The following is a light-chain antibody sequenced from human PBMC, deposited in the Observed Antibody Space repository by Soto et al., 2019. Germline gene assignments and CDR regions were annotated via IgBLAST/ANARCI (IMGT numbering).Light chain of an antibody. Sequence: DIQMTRSPASLSASVGYIVTITCLAHQSICNYLNWYQHKAGKAPKLLIYAASNLQRGVPSRFSGSGSGTDFTLIISSLQPEDFGIYYCQQCHDTPLTFGQGTRLEIK. CDR1: QSICNY. J-gene: IGKJ5*01. CDR3: QQCHDTPLT. CDR2: AAS. V-gene: IGKV1-39*01.